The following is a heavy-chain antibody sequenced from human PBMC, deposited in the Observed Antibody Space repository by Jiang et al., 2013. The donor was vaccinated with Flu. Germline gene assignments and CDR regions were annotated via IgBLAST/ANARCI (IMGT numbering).Heavy chain of an antibody. CDR3: TRVLATAGRAFDI. J-gene: IGHJ3*02. CDR2: IRSKGYGGTT. V-gene: IGHV3-49*05. Sequence: SGGGLVKPGRSLRLSCTGSGFNVGDYAMSWFRQAPGKGLEWIGFIRSKGYGGTTEYAASVKGRFSISGDESKSIAYLQMNSLKTEDTAVYYCTRVLATAGRAFDIWGQGTMVTVSS. CDR1: GFNVGDYA. D-gene: IGHD6-13*01.